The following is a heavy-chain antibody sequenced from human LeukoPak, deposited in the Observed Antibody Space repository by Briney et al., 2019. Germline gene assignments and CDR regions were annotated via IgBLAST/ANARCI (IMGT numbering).Heavy chain of an antibody. D-gene: IGHD6-19*01. V-gene: IGHV3-48*01. Sequence: GGSLRLSCAASGFTFSSYSMNWVRQAPGKGLEWVSYISSSSSTIYYADSVKGRFTISRDNSKNTLYLQMNSLRAEDTAVYYCAKDGYSSGWFDPWGQGTLVTVSS. CDR1: GFTFSSYS. CDR2: ISSSSSTI. J-gene: IGHJ5*02. CDR3: AKDGYSSGWFDP.